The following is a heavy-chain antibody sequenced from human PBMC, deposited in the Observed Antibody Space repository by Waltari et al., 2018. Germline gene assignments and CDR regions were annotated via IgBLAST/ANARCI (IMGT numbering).Heavy chain of an antibody. CDR3: ARWDQDYFSFFFDY. CDR1: GTSISRKTHY. V-gene: IGHV4-30-4*08. Sequence: QVHLQEMGPGLVKPSQTLSLPCAVCGTSISRKTHYWNWIRQPPGKGLEWIGSIYYDGGTKYTPSLESRVTISIDTSKNQFSLKLSSVTAADTAVYFCARWDQDYFSFFFDYWGRGTLVTVSS. CDR2: IYYDGGT. J-gene: IGHJ4*02. D-gene: IGHD4-17*01.